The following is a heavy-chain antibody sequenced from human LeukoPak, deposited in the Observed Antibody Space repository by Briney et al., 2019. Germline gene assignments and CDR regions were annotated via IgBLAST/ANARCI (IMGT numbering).Heavy chain of an antibody. CDR1: GFTFSSYT. Sequence: GGSLRLSCAASGFTFSSYTINWVRQAPGKGLEWVSSISTSSSYIYYADSVKGRFTISRDNAKNSLYLQMNSLRAEDTAVYYCARDLISSYYGSGYYYMDVWGKGTTVTVSS. J-gene: IGHJ6*03. V-gene: IGHV3-21*01. CDR3: ARDLISSYYGSGYYYMDV. D-gene: IGHD3-10*01. CDR2: ISTSSSYI.